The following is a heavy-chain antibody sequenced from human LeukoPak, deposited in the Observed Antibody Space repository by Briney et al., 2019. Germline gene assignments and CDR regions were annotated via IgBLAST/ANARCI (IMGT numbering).Heavy chain of an antibody. CDR3: ARDLKGDYVYFDY. V-gene: IGHV3-7*01. J-gene: IGHJ4*02. CDR2: IKDDGSET. D-gene: IGHD3-10*02. CDR1: GFTFSSRW. Sequence: GGSLRLSCGASGFTFSSRWRTWVRQAPGKGLEWVANIKDDGSETYYVDSVRGRFTISRDNAKNSLYLQMNSLRAEDTAVYYCARDLKGDYVYFDYWGQGTLVTVSS.